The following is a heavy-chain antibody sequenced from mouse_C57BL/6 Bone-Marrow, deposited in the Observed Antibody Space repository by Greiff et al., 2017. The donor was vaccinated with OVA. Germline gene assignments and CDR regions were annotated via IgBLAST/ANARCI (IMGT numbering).Heavy chain of an antibody. CDR1: GFTFSSYG. V-gene: IGHV5-6*02. CDR2: ISSGGSYT. Sequence: DVMLVESGGDLVKPGGSLKLSCAASGFTFSSYGMSWVRQTPDKRLEWVATISSGGSYTYYPDSVKGRFTISRDNAKNTLYLQMSSLKSEDTAMYYCARKGIYDGYYERPWFAYWGQGTLVTVSA. J-gene: IGHJ3*01. CDR3: ARKGIYDGYYERPWFAY. D-gene: IGHD2-3*01.